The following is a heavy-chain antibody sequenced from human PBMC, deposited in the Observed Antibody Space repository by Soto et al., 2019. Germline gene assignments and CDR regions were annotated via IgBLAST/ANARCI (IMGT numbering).Heavy chain of an antibody. J-gene: IGHJ3*02. V-gene: IGHV1-8*01. CDR2: MNPNSGNT. CDR1: GYTFTSYD. D-gene: IGHD2-15*01. CDR3: ARGGYCSGGSCYSDAFDI. Sequence: ASVEVSCKASGYTFTSYDINWVRQATGQGLEWMGWMNPNSGNTGYAQKFQGRVTMTRNTSISTAYMELSSLRSEDTAVYYCARGGYCSGGSCYSDAFDIWGQGTMVTVS.